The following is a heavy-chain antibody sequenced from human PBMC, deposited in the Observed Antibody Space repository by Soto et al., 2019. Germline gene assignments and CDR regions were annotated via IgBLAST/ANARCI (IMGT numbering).Heavy chain of an antibody. CDR2: ITSDTKTI. V-gene: IGHV3-48*02. Sequence: EVQLVESGGGLVQRGRSLTLSCAASGFRFSIYSMNWVRQAPGKGLEWSAYITSDTKTIKYAESVKGRFTISRDNAKNSVYLQMDKLSDEDTAVYYCARSVEGHFDYWSQGTVVTVSS. CDR1: GFRFSIYS. J-gene: IGHJ4*02. CDR3: ARSVEGHFDY. D-gene: IGHD6-19*01.